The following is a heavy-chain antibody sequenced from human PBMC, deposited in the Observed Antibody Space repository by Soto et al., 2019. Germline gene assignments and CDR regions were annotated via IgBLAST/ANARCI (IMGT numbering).Heavy chain of an antibody. J-gene: IGHJ4*02. CDR1: GFTFSSYE. CDR3: ARGVGESTGWYFSY. V-gene: IGHV3-48*03. D-gene: IGHD2-8*02. CDR2: ISTSDTSI. Sequence: GGSLRLSCAASGFTFSSYEMNWVRQAPGKGLEWGSYISTSDTSIYYADSVRGRFTISRDNAKNSLYLQMNSLRAEDTAVYYCARGVGESTGWYFSYWGRGVLVTVAA.